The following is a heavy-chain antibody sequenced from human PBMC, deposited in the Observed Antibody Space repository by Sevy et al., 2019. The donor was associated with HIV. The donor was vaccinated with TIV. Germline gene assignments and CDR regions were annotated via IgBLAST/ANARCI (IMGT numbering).Heavy chain of an antibody. J-gene: IGHJ3*02. Sequence: GGSLRLSCAASGFTFSSYSMNWVRQAPGKGLEWVSSISSSSGYIYYADSVKGRFTISRDNAKNSLYLQMNSLRAEDTAVYYCARPSASKRILRGEAFDIWGQGTMVTVSS. CDR1: GFTFSSYS. CDR3: ARPSASKRILRGEAFDI. D-gene: IGHD3-16*01. V-gene: IGHV3-21*01. CDR2: ISSSSGYI.